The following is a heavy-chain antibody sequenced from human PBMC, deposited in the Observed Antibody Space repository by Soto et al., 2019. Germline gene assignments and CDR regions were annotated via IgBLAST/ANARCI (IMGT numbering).Heavy chain of an antibody. CDR1: GGTFSSYA. V-gene: IGHV1-69*13. Sequence: SVKVSCKASGGTFSSYAISWVRQAPGQGLEWMGGIIPIFGTANYAQKFQGRVTITADESTSTAYMELSSLRSEDTAVYYCATRSSSAPDTAMVTVVAFDIWVQGTMVTVSS. CDR2: IIPIFGTA. CDR3: ATRSSSAPDTAMVTVVAFDI. D-gene: IGHD5-18*01. J-gene: IGHJ3*02.